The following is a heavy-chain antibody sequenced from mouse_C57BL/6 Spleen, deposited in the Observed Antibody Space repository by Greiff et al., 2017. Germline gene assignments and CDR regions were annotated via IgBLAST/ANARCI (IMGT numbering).Heavy chain of an antibody. CDR2: IYPGDGDT. J-gene: IGHJ1*03. CDR1: GYAFSSSW. CDR3: ARRGGYYYGSSFWYFDV. D-gene: IGHD1-1*01. V-gene: IGHV1-82*01. Sequence: VQLQQSGPELVKPGASVKISCKASGYAFSSSWMNWVKQRPGKGLEWIGRIYPGDGDTNYNGKFKGKATLTADKSSSTAYMQLSSLTSEDSAVYVCARRGGYYYGSSFWYFDVWGTGTTVTVSS.